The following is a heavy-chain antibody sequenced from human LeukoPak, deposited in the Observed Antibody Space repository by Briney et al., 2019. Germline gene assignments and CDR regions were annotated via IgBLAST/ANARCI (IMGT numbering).Heavy chain of an antibody. Sequence: PGGSLRLXCAASGFTFSSYGMHWVRQAPGKGLEWVAVIWYDGSNKYYADSVKGRFTISRDNSKNTLYLQMNSLRAEDTAVYYCAKDGGYCSGGSCYSGVFVHYWGQGTLVTVSS. CDR3: AKDGGYCSGGSCYSGVFVHY. V-gene: IGHV3-33*06. CDR2: IWYDGSNK. D-gene: IGHD2-15*01. CDR1: GFTFSSYG. J-gene: IGHJ4*02.